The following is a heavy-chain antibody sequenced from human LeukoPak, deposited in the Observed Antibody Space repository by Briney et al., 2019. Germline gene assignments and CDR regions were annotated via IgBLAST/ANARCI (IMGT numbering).Heavy chain of an antibody. Sequence: LETLSLTCAVYGGSFSGYYWSWVRQPPGKGLEWIGEIYHSGSTNYNPSLKSRVTISVDKSKNQFSLKLSSVTAADTAVYYCARDRVAAAGYYYYGMDVWGQGTTVTVSS. CDR2: IYHSGST. J-gene: IGHJ6*02. V-gene: IGHV4-34*01. D-gene: IGHD6-13*01. CDR1: GGSFSGYY. CDR3: ARDRVAAAGYYYYGMDV.